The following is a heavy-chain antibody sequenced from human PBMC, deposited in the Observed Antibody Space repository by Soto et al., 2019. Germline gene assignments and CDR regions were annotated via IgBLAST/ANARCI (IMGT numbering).Heavy chain of an antibody. CDR1: GGTFSNYA. D-gene: IGHD3-3*01. Sequence: QVQLVQSGAEVKKPGSSVKFSCKASGGTFSNYAISWVRQAPGQGLEWMGGIIPRFGTANYAQKFQGRVTITADESTSTAYMGLSSLRSEDTALYYCAIRFLEWLLGGGYYYYYGMDVWGQGTTVTVFS. CDR2: IIPRFGTA. V-gene: IGHV1-69*01. J-gene: IGHJ6*02. CDR3: AIRFLEWLLGGGYYYYYGMDV.